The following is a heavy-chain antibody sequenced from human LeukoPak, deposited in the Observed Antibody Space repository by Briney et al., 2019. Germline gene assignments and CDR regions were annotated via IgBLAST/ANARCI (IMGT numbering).Heavy chain of an antibody. J-gene: IGHJ4*02. D-gene: IGHD3-22*01. Sequence: GGSLRLSCAASGFTFSSYAMNWVRQAPGKGLEWVSAISGSGGSTYYADSVKGRFTISRDNSKNTLYLQMNSLRAEDTAVYYCAKGNYYDSSGPTFDYWGQGTLVTVSS. CDR2: ISGSGGST. CDR1: GFTFSSYA. CDR3: AKGNYYDSSGPTFDY. V-gene: IGHV3-23*01.